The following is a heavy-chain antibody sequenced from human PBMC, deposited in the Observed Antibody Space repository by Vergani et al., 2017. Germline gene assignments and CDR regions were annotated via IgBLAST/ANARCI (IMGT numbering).Heavy chain of an antibody. CDR2: MNPNSGNT. CDR3: ARDYYDSSGYYYYYYYGMDV. V-gene: IGHV1-8*02. Sequence: QVQLVQSGAEVKKPGSSVKVSCKASGGTFSSYAINWVRQATGQGLEWMGWMNPNSGNTGYAQKFQGRVTMTRNTSISTAYMELSSLRSEDTAVYYCARDYYDSSGYYYYYYYGMDVWGQGTTVTVSS. D-gene: IGHD3-22*01. CDR1: GGTFSSYA. J-gene: IGHJ6*02.